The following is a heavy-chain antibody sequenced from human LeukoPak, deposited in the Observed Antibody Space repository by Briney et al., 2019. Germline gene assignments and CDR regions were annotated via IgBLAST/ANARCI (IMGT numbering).Heavy chain of an antibody. Sequence: ASVKVSCKASGYTFTGYYLHWVRQAPGQGLEWMGWITPNSGGTNYAQRFQGRVTMTRDTSISTAYMELSRLRSEDTAVYYCARDLGYYGSGSYSHYYYYYYMDVWGKGTTVTISS. V-gene: IGHV1-2*02. CDR2: ITPNSGGT. CDR3: ARDLGYYGSGSYSHYYYYYYMDV. D-gene: IGHD3-10*01. J-gene: IGHJ6*03. CDR1: GYTFTGYY.